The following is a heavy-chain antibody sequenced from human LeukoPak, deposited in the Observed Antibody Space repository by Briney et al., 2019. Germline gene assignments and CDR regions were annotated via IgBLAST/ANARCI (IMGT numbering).Heavy chain of an antibody. Sequence: SQTLSLTCALSGDTVSSNSACWNWIRQSPSRGLEWLGRTYYRSKWFHDYALSVKSRIIINPDTSKNQFSLQLNSVTPDDTAVYYCARVLTAWVFDHWGQGILVTVSS. CDR1: GDTVSSNSAC. J-gene: IGHJ4*02. CDR2: TYYRSKWFH. V-gene: IGHV6-1*01. CDR3: ARVLTAWVFDH. D-gene: IGHD7-27*01.